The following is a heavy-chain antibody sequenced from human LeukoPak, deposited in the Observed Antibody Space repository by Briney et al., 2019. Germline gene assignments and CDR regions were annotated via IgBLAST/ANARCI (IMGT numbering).Heavy chain of an antibody. D-gene: IGHD6-13*01. V-gene: IGHV5-51*01. Sequence: GESLKISCKVSGYSFTSYWIGWVRQMPGKGLEWMGIIYPGDSDTRYSPSFQGQVTISADKSISTAYLQWSSLKASDTAMYYCARHRYSSSWYPYDAFDIWGQGTMVTVSS. CDR3: ARHRYSSSWYPYDAFDI. CDR2: IYPGDSDT. CDR1: GYSFTSYW. J-gene: IGHJ3*02.